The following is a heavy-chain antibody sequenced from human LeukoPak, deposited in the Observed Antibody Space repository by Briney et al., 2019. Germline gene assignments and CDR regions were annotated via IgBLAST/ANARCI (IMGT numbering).Heavy chain of an antibody. D-gene: IGHD3-3*01. CDR1: GFTFSSYA. V-gene: IGHV3-64*01. Sequence: GGSLRLSCAASGFTFSSYAMHWVRQAPGKGLEYVSAISSNGGSTYYANSVKGRFTISRDNSKNTLYLQMNSLRAEDTAVYYCARIWSGSYDYWGQGTLVTVSS. J-gene: IGHJ4*02. CDR3: ARIWSGSYDY. CDR2: ISSNGGST.